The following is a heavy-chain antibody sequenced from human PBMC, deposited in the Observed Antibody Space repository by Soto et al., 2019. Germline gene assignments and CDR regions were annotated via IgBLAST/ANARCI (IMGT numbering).Heavy chain of an antibody. CDR2: ISSDGHHQ. D-gene: IGHD3-22*01. J-gene: IGHJ4*02. CDR3: SRGTYYPQSSGLHADY. V-gene: IGHV3-30*03. CDR1: GFSFNDYA. Sequence: GGSLRLSCATSGFSFNDYAMYWVRQAPGQGLEWVAIISSDGHHQFYLDNLRGRFTVSRDNSKNTLYLQMNSLRPEDSAVYYCSRGTYYPQSSGLHADYWGPGTVVTVSS.